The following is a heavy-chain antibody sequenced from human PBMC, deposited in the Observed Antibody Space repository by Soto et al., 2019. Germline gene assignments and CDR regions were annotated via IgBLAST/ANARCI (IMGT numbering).Heavy chain of an antibody. CDR1: GFTFSSYA. D-gene: IGHD3-3*01. Sequence: PWGSLRLSCAASGFTFSSYAMSWVRQAPGKGLEWVSAISGSGGSTYYADSVKGRFTISRDNSKNTLYLQMNSLRAEDTAVYYCAKYDFWSGYRASWGQGTTVTVSS. CDR3: AKYDFWSGYRAS. CDR2: ISGSGGST. V-gene: IGHV3-23*01. J-gene: IGHJ6*02.